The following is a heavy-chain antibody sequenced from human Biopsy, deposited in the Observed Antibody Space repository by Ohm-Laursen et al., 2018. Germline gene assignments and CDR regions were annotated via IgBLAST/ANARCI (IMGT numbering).Heavy chain of an antibody. CDR3: ARDRMVTIITLVRADTFDI. CDR2: VNPNSGAT. Sequence: ASVKVSCKASGYTFTDYSLHWVRQAPGQGLEWTGWVNPNSGATNYAQKFQGRVTMTSDTSISTAYIELRRLISDDTAVYFCARDRMVTIITLVRADTFDIWGQGHWSASLQ. V-gene: IGHV1-2*02. J-gene: IGHJ3*02. CDR1: GYTFTDYS. D-gene: IGHD3-10*01.